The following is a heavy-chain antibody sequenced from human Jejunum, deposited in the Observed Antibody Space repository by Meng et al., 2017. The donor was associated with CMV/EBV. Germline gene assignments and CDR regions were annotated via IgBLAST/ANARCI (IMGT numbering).Heavy chain of an antibody. CDR3: VRANLGSADY. D-gene: IGHD7-27*01. Sequence: VQLVQSGAEGKKPGSSLRASCKASGYTFTGYYMHWLRQAPGQGLEWVGRITPSSGGTTYAQKFQGRVTMTRDTSISTAYMELSSLRSDDAAIYYCVRANLGSADYWGQGTLVTVSS. V-gene: IGHV1-2*06. J-gene: IGHJ4*02. CDR2: ITPSSGGT. CDR1: GYTFTGYY.